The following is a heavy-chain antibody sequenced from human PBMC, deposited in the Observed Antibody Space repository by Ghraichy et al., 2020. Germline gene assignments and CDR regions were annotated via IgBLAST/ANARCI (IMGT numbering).Heavy chain of an antibody. CDR2: INHSGST. D-gene: IGHD3-3*01. CDR1: GGSFSGYY. V-gene: IGHV4-34*01. CDR3: ARGHGDFWSGYYRGFYYYYGMDV. J-gene: IGHJ6*02. Sequence: SETLSLTCAVYGGSFSGYYWSWIRQPPGKGLEWIGEINHSGSTNYNPSLKSRVTISVDTSKNQFSLKLSSVTAADTAVYYCARGHGDFWSGYYRGFYYYYGMDVWGQGTTVTVSS.